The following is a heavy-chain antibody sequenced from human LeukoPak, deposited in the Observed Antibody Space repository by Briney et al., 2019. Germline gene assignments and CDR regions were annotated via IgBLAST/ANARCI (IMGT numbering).Heavy chain of an antibody. CDR2: ISGSGGST. J-gene: IGHJ4*02. D-gene: IGHD3-22*01. Sequence: GAFLRLSCAASGFTFSSYAMSWVRQAPGKGLEWVSAISGSGGSTYYADSVKGRFTISRDNSKNTLYLQMNSLRAEDTAVYYCAKGAWASRYYYDSSGYYYSFDYWGQGTLVTVSS. CDR3: AKGAWASRYYYDSSGYYYSFDY. CDR1: GFTFSSYA. V-gene: IGHV3-23*01.